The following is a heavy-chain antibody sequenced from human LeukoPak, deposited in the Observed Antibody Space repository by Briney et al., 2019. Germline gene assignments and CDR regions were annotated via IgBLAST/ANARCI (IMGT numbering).Heavy chain of an antibody. CDR2: IYYSGST. D-gene: IGHD3-10*01. CDR3: ARVGWSSGSYRHLDY. J-gene: IGHJ4*02. V-gene: IGHV4-31*03. Sequence: TLSLTCTVSGGSISSGGYYWGWLRQHPGTGLEWIGYIYYSGSTYYNPSLKSRVTISVDTSKKQFSLKLSSVTAAGTAVYYCARVGWSSGSYRHLDYWDQGTLVTVSS. CDR1: GGSISSGGYY.